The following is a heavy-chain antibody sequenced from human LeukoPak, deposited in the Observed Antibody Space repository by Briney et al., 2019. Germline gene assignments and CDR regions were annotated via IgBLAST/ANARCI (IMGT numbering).Heavy chain of an antibody. CDR1: GYTFTTYG. Sequence: ASVKVSSKASGYTFTTYGINWVRQGPGQGLEWMGWISVYNGNTNYAQKFQGRVTMTTDTSTSTAYMELRSLRSDDTAVYYCARHGVGFLKYFDCWGQGTLVTVSS. CDR2: ISVYNGNT. D-gene: IGHD2/OR15-2a*01. J-gene: IGHJ4*02. CDR3: ARHGVGFLKYFDC. V-gene: IGHV1-18*01.